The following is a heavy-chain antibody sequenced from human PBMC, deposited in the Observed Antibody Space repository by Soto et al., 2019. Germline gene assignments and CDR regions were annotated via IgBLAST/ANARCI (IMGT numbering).Heavy chain of an antibody. CDR2: ISYDGSNK. CDR1: GFTFSSYA. Sequence: QVQLVESGGGVVQPGRSLRLSCAASGFTFSSYAMHWVRQAPGKGLEWVAVISYDGSNKYYADSVKGRFTISRDNSKNTLYLQMNSLRAEDTAVYYCARVNYYDSSLDAFDIWGQGTMVTVSS. V-gene: IGHV3-30-3*01. CDR3: ARVNYYDSSLDAFDI. D-gene: IGHD3-22*01. J-gene: IGHJ3*02.